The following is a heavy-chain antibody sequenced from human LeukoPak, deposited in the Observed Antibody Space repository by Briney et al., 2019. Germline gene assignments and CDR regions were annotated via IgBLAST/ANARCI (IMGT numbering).Heavy chain of an antibody. V-gene: IGHV5-51*01. J-gene: IGHJ1*01. Sequence: GESLKISCKGSGNSFTTYWIGWVRQMPGKGLEWMGTIYPGDSDTRYSPSSQGQVTISADRSINTAYLHWSSLKASGTAMYFCAKRGASSEYFHDWGQGTLVTVSS. CDR1: GNSFTTYW. CDR2: IYPGDSDT. CDR3: AKRGASSEYFHD.